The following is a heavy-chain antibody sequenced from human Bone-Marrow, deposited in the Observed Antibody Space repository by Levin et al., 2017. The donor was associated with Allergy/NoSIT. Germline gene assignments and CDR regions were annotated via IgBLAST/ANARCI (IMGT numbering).Heavy chain of an antibody. CDR3: ARGDNADR. CDR1: GYTSIGFY. J-gene: IGHJ4*02. CDR2: MNPRGGDT. V-gene: IGHV1-46*01. Sequence: ASVKVSCKTSGYTSIGFYVHWVRQAPGQGLEWMGLMNPRGGDTLISKRFQARVTMTRDTSAGIAYMELTSLTSDDTAVYYCARGDNADRWGQGTLVTVSS. D-gene: IGHD1-1*01.